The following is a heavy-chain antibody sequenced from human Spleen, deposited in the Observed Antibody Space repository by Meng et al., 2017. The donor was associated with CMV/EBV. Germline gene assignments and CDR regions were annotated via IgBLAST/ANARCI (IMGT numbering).Heavy chain of an antibody. J-gene: IGHJ4*02. CDR1: GFTFSSYW. Sequence: CGASGFTFSSYWMHWVRQAPGKGLVWVSHISSDVSSTTYADSVKGRFTISRDNAKNTLYLQMNSLRVEDTAVYYCARGMPARPTNFDYWGQGTLVTVSS. CDR2: ISSDVSST. CDR3: ARGMPARPTNFDY. D-gene: IGHD6-6*01. V-gene: IGHV3-74*01.